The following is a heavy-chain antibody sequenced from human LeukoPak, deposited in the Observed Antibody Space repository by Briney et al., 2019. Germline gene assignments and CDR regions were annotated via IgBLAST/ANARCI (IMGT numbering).Heavy chain of an antibody. CDR1: GYSFTSYW. D-gene: IGHD3-9*01. CDR3: ARRNYDILTGYYNDYFDY. V-gene: IGHV5-51*01. J-gene: IGHJ4*02. Sequence: GESLKISCKGSGYSFTSYWIGWVRQMPGKGLEWVGIIYPSDSDARYSPSFQGQVTISADKSINTAYLQWSSLKASDTAMYYCARRNYDILTGYYNDYFDYWGQGTLVTVSS. CDR2: IYPSDSDA.